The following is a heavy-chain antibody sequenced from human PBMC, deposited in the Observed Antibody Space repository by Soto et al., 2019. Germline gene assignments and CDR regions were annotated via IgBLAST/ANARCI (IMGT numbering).Heavy chain of an antibody. Sequence: SETLSLTCTVSGGSISSGGYYWSWIRQHPGKGLEWIGYIYYSGSTYYNPSLKSRVTISVDTSKNQFSLKLSSVTAADTAVYYCARGGPTYYYDSSGYYRLDYWGQVTLVTVSS. CDR3: ARGGPTYYYDSSGYYRLDY. CDR2: IYYSGST. D-gene: IGHD3-22*01. CDR1: GGSISSGGYY. J-gene: IGHJ4*02. V-gene: IGHV4-31*03.